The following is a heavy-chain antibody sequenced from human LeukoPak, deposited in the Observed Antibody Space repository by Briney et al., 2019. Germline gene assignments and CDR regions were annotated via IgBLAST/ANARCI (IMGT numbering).Heavy chain of an antibody. Sequence: PSETLSLTCTVSGYSISSGYYWGWIRQPPGKGLEWIGSIYHSGSTYYNPSLKSRVTISVDTSKNQFSLKVSSVTAADTAVYYCARIYDSSDYSTYYFDYWGQGTLVTVSS. V-gene: IGHV4-38-2*02. D-gene: IGHD3-22*01. CDR3: ARIYDSSDYSTYYFDY. J-gene: IGHJ4*02. CDR1: GYSISSGYY. CDR2: IYHSGST.